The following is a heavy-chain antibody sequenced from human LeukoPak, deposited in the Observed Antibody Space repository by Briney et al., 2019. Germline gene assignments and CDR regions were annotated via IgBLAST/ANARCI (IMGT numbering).Heavy chain of an antibody. D-gene: IGHD6-13*01. CDR3: AKGKQQQLLFDY. Sequence: GGTLRLSCAASGFIFRNYGMNWVRQAPGRGLEWVSGISPGGDKLYYADSVKGRFTISRDNSKNTLYLQMNSLRAEDTAVYYCAKGKQQQLLFDYWGQGTLVTVSS. CDR2: ISPGGDKL. CDR1: GFIFRNYG. J-gene: IGHJ4*02. V-gene: IGHV3-23*01.